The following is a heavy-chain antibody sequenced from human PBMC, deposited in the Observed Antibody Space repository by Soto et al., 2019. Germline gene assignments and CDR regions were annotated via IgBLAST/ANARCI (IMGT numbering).Heavy chain of an antibody. CDR2: IYYSGST. Sequence: PSETLSLTCTVSGGSISSGDYYWSWIRQPPGKGLEWIGYIYYSGSTYYNPSLKSRVTISVDTSKNQFSLKLSSVTAADTAVYNCARRYYYDSSGYNWFDPWGQGTLVTVSS. D-gene: IGHD3-22*01. J-gene: IGHJ5*02. CDR1: GGSISSGDYY. V-gene: IGHV4-30-4*01. CDR3: ARRYYYDSSGYNWFDP.